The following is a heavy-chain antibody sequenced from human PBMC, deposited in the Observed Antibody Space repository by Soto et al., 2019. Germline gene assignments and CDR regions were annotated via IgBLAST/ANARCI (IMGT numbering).Heavy chain of an antibody. CDR2: INSDGSST. CDR1: GFTFSSYW. Sequence: GGSLRLSCAASGFTFSSYWMHWVRQAPGKGLVWVSRINSDGSSTSYADSVKGRFTISRDNAKNTLYLQMNSLRAEDTAVYYCARGPLWTYYYDSSGYYPSGFDPWGQGTLVTVSS. D-gene: IGHD3-22*01. J-gene: IGHJ5*02. V-gene: IGHV3-74*01. CDR3: ARGPLWTYYYDSSGYYPSGFDP.